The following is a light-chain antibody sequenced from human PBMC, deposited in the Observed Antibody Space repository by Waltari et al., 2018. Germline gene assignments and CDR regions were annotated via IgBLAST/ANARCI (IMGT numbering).Light chain of an antibody. CDR1: QSISSW. CDR2: KAS. Sequence: DIQMNQSPSTLSASVGDRVTITCRASQSISSWLAWYQQKPGTAPKLLIYKASTLESGVPSRFSGSGSGTEFTLTINSLQPDDFATYYCQQYNGYWTFGQGTKVGIK. J-gene: IGKJ1*01. V-gene: IGKV1-5*03. CDR3: QQYNGYWT.